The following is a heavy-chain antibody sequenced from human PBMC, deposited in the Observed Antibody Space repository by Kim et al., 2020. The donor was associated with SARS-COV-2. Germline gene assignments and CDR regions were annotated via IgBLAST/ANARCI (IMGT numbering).Heavy chain of an antibody. CDR2: IYAADSDT. CDR1: GYRFTNYW. CDR3: ARRDGYNSPLNY. D-gene: IGHD5-12*01. V-gene: IGHV5-51*01. Sequence: ESLKISCQGSGYRFTNYWIGWVRQMPGKGLEWMGIIYAADSDTRYSPSFQGQVTISADKSTSTTYLQWNSLKASDTAIYYCARRDGYNSPLNYWGQGTLVTVSS. J-gene: IGHJ4*02.